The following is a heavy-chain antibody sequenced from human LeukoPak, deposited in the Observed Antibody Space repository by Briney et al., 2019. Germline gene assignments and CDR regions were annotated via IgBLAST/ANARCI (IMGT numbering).Heavy chain of an antibody. CDR1: GFTFDDYA. CDR3: AKDPTYDSSGYPDY. J-gene: IGHJ4*02. V-gene: IGHV3-9*01. CDR2: ISWNSGSI. Sequence: QAGGSLRLSCAASGFTFDDYAMHWVRQAPGKGLEWVSGISWNSGSIGYADSVKGRFTISRDNAKNSLYLQMNSLRAEDTALYYCAKDPTYDSSGYPDYWGQGTLVTVSS. D-gene: IGHD3-22*01.